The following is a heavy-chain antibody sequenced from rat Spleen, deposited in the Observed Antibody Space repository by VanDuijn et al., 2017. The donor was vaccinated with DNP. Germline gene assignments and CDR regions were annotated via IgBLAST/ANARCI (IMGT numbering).Heavy chain of an antibody. V-gene: IGHV5S23*01. CDR2: ITNSGGST. CDR1: GFTFSNHG. CDR3: ATQRYSDGRYYYGFDY. J-gene: IGHJ2*01. D-gene: IGHD1-12*02. Sequence: EVQLVESGGGLVQPGRSLKLSCAASGFTFSNHGMAWVRQAPTKGLEWVASITNSGGSTYYRDSVKGRFTISRDNAKSTLYLQMDSLRSEDTATYYCATQRYSDGRYYYGFDYWGQGVMVTVSS.